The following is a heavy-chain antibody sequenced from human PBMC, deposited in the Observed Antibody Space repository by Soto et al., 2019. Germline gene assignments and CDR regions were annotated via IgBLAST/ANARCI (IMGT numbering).Heavy chain of an antibody. CDR2: VHHTGNT. CDR3: ARWREDNSDHLFGHLLDS. J-gene: IGHJ5*01. CDR1: GDSIRDSF. Sequence: SETLSLTCTVSGDSIRDSFWSWVRQPPGKGLEWIGLVHHTGNTNYNPSLETRGTMLVDTSANHFSLTLPSVTPADTAIYYCARWREDNSDHLFGHLLDSWRQLTLVTVSS. D-gene: IGHD3-22*01. V-gene: IGHV4-59*01.